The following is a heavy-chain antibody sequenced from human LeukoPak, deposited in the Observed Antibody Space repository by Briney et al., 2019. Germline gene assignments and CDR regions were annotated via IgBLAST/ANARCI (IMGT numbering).Heavy chain of an antibody. Sequence: GGSLRLSCAASGYSFSSHWVHWVRHAPGKGLVWVSRISDDGSYTSNVDSVKGRFTISRDNVNNMLYLHMNSLRAEDTAVYYCASFGISWRSSYWGQGTLVTVSS. J-gene: IGHJ4*02. CDR1: GYSFSSHW. V-gene: IGHV3-74*01. D-gene: IGHD2-21*01. CDR2: ISDDGSYT. CDR3: ASFGISWRSSY.